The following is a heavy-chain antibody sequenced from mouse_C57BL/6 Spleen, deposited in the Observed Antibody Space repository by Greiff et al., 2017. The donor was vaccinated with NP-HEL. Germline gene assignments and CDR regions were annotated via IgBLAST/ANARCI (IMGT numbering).Heavy chain of an antibody. CDR1: GFTFSDYG. Sequence: EVKLVESGGGLVKPGGSLKLSCAASGFTFSDYGMHWVRQAPEKGLEWVAYISSGSSTIYYADTVKGRFTISRDNAKNTLFLQMTSLRSEDTAMYYCARLYGNYVGIGYYAMDYWGQGTSVTVSS. D-gene: IGHD2-1*01. V-gene: IGHV5-17*01. J-gene: IGHJ4*01. CDR2: ISSGSSTI. CDR3: ARLYGNYVGIGYYAMDY.